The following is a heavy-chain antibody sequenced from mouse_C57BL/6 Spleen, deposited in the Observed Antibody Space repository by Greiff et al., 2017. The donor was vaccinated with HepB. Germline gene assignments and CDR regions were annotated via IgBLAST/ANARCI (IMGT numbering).Heavy chain of an antibody. D-gene: IGHD2-4*01. CDR1: GFTFSDSG. CDR2: ISSGSSTI. V-gene: IGHV5-17*01. J-gene: IGHJ3*01. CDR3: ARDDYDAWFAY. Sequence: DVMLVESGGGLVKPGGSLKLSCAASGFTFSDSGMHWVRQAPEKGLEWVAYISSGSSTIYYADTVKGRFTISRDNAKNTLFLQMTSLRSEDTAMYYCARDDYDAWFAYWGQGTLVTVSA.